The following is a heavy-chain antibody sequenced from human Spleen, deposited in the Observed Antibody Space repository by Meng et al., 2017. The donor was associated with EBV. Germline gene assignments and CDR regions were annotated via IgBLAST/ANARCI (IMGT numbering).Heavy chain of an antibody. Sequence: QVQLQEWGPGLVKPPGTRSLTFAVSGGSISSSTWWSWVRQPPGKGLEWIGEIYHSGSTNYNPSLKSRVTISVDKSKNQFSLKLSSVTAADTAVYYCARDYPMITFGGVIVTPLYYWGQGTLVTVSS. CDR2: IYHSGST. CDR1: GGSISSSTW. J-gene: IGHJ4*02. CDR3: ARDYPMITFGGVIVTPLYY. D-gene: IGHD3-16*02. V-gene: IGHV4-4*03.